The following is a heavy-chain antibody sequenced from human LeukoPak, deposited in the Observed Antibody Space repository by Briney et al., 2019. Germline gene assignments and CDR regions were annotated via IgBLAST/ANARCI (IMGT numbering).Heavy chain of an antibody. CDR1: GFTFSSYS. V-gene: IGHV3-21*01. CDR3: AREALRYSFEDYFDY. CDR2: ISSSSSYI. Sequence: GGSLRLSCAASGFTFSSYSMNWVRQAPGKGLEWVSSISSSSSYIYYADSVKGRFTISRDNAKNSLYLPMNSLRAEDTAVYYCAREALRYSFEDYFDYWGQGTLVTVSS. D-gene: IGHD2-15*01. J-gene: IGHJ4*02.